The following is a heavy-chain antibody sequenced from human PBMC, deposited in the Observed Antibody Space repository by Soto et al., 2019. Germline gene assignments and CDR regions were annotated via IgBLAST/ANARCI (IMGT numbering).Heavy chain of an antibody. CDR2: IIPMLETA. CDR3: ARVDDTCFYYSMDY. D-gene: IGHD3-22*01. J-gene: IGHJ4*02. Sequence: QVQLVQSGAEVKKPGSSVKVSCKASGGTFRSHAISWVRQAPGLGLEWMGGIIPMLETADYAQKFQGRLTITADESTSTAYMELSSLRSEDTAVYYCARVDDTCFYYSMDYWGQGTLVTVSS. CDR1: GGTFRSHA. V-gene: IGHV1-69*11.